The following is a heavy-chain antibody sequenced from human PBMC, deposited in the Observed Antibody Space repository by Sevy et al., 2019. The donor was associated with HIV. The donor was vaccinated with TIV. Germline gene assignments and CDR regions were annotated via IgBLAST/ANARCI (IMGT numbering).Heavy chain of an antibody. CDR1: GFTVSSNY. J-gene: IGHJ5*02. D-gene: IGHD3-10*01. CDR3: AREPPSYYGSGSSGWFDP. Sequence: GGSLRLSCAASGFTVSSNYMSWVRQAPGKGLEWVSVIYSGGSTYYADSVKGRFTISRDNSKNTLYLQMNSLRAEDTAVYYCAREPPSYYGSGSSGWFDPWGQRTLVTVSS. CDR2: IYSGGST. V-gene: IGHV3-53*01.